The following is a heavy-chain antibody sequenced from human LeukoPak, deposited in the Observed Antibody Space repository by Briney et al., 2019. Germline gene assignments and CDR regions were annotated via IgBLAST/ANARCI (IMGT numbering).Heavy chain of an antibody. Sequence: GGSLRLSCAASGFTFSSYAMSWVRQAPGKGLEWVSAISGSGGSTYYADSVKGRFTISRDDSKNTLCLQMSSLRAEDTAVYYCAKEIENSSGWYADYWGQGTLVTVSS. J-gene: IGHJ4*02. CDR3: AKEIENSSGWYADY. CDR2: ISGSGGST. V-gene: IGHV3-23*01. D-gene: IGHD6-19*01. CDR1: GFTFSSYA.